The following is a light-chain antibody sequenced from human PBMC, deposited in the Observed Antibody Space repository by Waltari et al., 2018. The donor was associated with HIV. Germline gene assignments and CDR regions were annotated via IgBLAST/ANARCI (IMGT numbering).Light chain of an antibody. CDR3: SSFAGSDDGVV. V-gene: IGLV2-8*01. CDR2: EVN. J-gene: IGLJ2*01. CDR1: ISDLGSYNS. Sequence: QSALTQPPSASGSPGQSVTISCTGAISDLGSYNSVSWYQQHPDKAPKLIIYEVNKRPSGVPDRFSGAKSGNVASLSVSGLQADDEADYFCSSFAGSDDGVVFGGGTKLTVL.